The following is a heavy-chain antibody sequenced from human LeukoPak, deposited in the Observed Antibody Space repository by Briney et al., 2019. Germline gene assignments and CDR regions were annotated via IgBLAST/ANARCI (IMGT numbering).Heavy chain of an antibody. D-gene: IGHD2-15*01. CDR1: GFTFSSYA. Sequence: GGSLRLSCAASGFTFSSYAMSWVRQAPGKGLEWVSAISGSGGSTYYADSVKGRFTISRDNSKNTLYLQMNSLRAEDTAVYYCAKGVGLGDIVVVVAATERGTFDYWGQGTLVTVSS. CDR2: ISGSGGST. V-gene: IGHV3-23*01. J-gene: IGHJ4*02. CDR3: AKGVGLGDIVVVVAATERGTFDY.